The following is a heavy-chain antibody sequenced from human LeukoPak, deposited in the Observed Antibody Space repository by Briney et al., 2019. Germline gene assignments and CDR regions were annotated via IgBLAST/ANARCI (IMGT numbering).Heavy chain of an antibody. CDR3: AKDRWGATASDGGAFDI. CDR2: ISGSGGST. CDR1: GFTFSSYA. Sequence: GGSLRLSCAASGFTFSSYAMSWVRQAPGKGLEWVSAISGSGGSTYYADSVKGRFTISRDNSKNTLYLQMNSLRAEDTAVYYCAKDRWGATASDGGAFDIWGQGTMVTVSS. D-gene: IGHD1-26*01. V-gene: IGHV3-23*01. J-gene: IGHJ3*02.